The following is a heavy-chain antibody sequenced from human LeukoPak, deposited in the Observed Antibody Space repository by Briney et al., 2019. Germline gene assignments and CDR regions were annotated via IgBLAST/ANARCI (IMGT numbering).Heavy chain of an antibody. J-gene: IGHJ4*02. CDR3: ARGYCGNTNCRGGRYFDY. CDR2: DYYSGST. V-gene: IGHV4-39*01. CDR1: GGSISSSSYY. D-gene: IGHD2-2*01. Sequence: SGTLSLTCTVSGGSISSSSYYWGWIRQPPGKGLERIGSDYYSGSTYYNPSLKSRVTISVDTSKNQFSLKLSSVTAADTAVYYCARGYCGNTNCRGGRYFDYWGQGSLVTVSS.